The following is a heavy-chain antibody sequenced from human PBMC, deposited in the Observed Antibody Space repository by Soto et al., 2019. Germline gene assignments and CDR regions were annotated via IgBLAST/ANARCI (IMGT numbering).Heavy chain of an antibody. CDR1: GFNFSSYA. CDR3: ARYIPGVRYYGMDV. CDR2: IGESGTPT. J-gene: IGHJ6*02. D-gene: IGHD2-2*01. V-gene: IGHV3-23*01. Sequence: PGGSMRLSCAASGFNFSSYAMKWVRQNPGKGLEWVSLIGESGTPTYYADSVKGRFTISRDNSGNTLFLEMYSLGAEDTAVYYCARYIPGVRYYGMDVWGQGTTVTVSS.